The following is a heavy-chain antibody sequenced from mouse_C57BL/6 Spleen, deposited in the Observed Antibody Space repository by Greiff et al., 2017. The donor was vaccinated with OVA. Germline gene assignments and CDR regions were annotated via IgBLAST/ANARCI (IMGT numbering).Heavy chain of an antibody. CDR2: ISYAGSN. Sequence: EVKLMESGPGLVKPSQSLSLTCSVTGYSITSGYYWNWIRQFPGNKLEWMGYISYAGSNNYNPSLKNRISITRDTSKNQFFLKLNSVTTEDTATYYCARGNWGFDYWGQGTTLTVSS. CDR1: GYSITSGYY. V-gene: IGHV3-6*01. D-gene: IGHD4-1*01. CDR3: ARGNWGFDY. J-gene: IGHJ2*01.